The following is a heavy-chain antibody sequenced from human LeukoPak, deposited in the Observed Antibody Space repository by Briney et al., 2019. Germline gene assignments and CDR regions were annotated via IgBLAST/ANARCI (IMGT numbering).Heavy chain of an antibody. V-gene: IGHV3-20*04. J-gene: IGHJ3*02. CDR1: GFTFDDYG. CDR2: INWNGGST. Sequence: GSLRLSCAASGFTFDDYGMSWVRQAPGKGLEWVSGINWNGGSTGYADSVKGRFTISRDNAKNSLYLQMNSLRAEDTALYYCARTYYYDSSGTTGAFDIWGQGTMVTVSS. CDR3: ARTYYYDSSGTTGAFDI. D-gene: IGHD3-22*01.